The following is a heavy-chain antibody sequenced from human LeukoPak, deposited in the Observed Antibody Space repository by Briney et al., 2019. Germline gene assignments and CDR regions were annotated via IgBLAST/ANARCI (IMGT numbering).Heavy chain of an antibody. V-gene: IGHV4-59*01. J-gene: IGHJ4*02. D-gene: IGHD1-26*01. CDR2: IYYSGST. Sequence: SETLSLTCTVSGGSISSYHWSWIRQPPGKGLEWIGYIYYSGSTNYNPSLKSRVTISVDTSKNQFSLKLSSVSAADTAVYYCARHTLSIVGASYFDYWGQGTLVTVSS. CDR3: ARHTLSIVGASYFDY. CDR1: GGSISSYH.